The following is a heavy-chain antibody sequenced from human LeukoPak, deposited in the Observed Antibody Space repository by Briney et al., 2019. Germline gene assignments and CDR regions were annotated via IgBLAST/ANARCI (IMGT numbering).Heavy chain of an antibody. D-gene: IGHD3-22*01. CDR3: VRDLGIYYDTSGVFFDY. J-gene: IGHJ4*02. CDR1: GYTFTTFG. Sequence: WASVKVSCKASGYTFTTFGISWVRQAPGQGLEWMGWISAYNGNTNTKYAQMVQGRVTMTTDTSTSTAYMELRSLRSDDTAMYYCVRDLGIYYDTSGVFFDYWGQGTLVTVSS. CDR2: ISAYNGNTNT. V-gene: IGHV1-18*01.